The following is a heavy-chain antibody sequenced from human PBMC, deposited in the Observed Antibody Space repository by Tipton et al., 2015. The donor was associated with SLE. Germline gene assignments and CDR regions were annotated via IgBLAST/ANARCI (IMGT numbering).Heavy chain of an antibody. Sequence: TLSLTCTVSGDSTNSYYWTWIRQPAGKGLEWIGRVHSSGTTLYNPSLNSRVTVSVDTSKNQFSLKLTSVIAADTAVYYCARTNGGGATFFDYWGQGVLVTVSS. CDR2: VHSSGTT. J-gene: IGHJ4*02. CDR1: GDSTNSYY. D-gene: IGHD3-16*01. CDR3: ARTNGGGATFFDY. V-gene: IGHV4-4*07.